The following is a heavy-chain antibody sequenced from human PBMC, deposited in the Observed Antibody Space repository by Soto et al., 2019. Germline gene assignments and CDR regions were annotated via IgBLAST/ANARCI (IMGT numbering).Heavy chain of an antibody. Sequence: SVKVSCKASGYTFTSYDINWVRQATGQGLEWMGWMNPNSGNTGYAQKFQGRVTMTRNTSISTAYMELSSLRSEDTAVYYCARGRAYYDFWSGYRLNWFDPWGQGTLVTVSS. CDR2: MNPNSGNT. CDR3: ARGRAYYDFWSGYRLNWFDP. V-gene: IGHV1-8*01. J-gene: IGHJ5*02. D-gene: IGHD3-3*01. CDR1: GYTFTSYD.